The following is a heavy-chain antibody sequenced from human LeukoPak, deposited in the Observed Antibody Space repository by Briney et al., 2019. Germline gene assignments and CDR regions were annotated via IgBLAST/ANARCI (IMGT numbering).Heavy chain of an antibody. V-gene: IGHV3-48*01. J-gene: IGHJ4*02. D-gene: IGHD4-23*01. CDR3: ARASRWKGTRNY. CDR2: ISSSSSTI. CDR1: GFTFSSYS. Sequence: GGSLRLSCAASGFTFSSYSMNWVRQAPGKGLEWVSCISSSSSTIYYADSVKGRFTISRDNAKNSLDLQMNSLRAEDTAVYYCARASRWKGTRNYWGQGTLVTVSS.